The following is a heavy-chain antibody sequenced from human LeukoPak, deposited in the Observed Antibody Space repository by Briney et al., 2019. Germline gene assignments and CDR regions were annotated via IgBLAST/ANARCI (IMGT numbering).Heavy chain of an antibody. V-gene: IGHV1-2*04. CDR3: AREITIFGVVIASWFDP. D-gene: IGHD3-3*01. CDR1: GYTFTGYY. J-gene: IGHJ5*02. CDR2: INPNSGGT. Sequence: ASVKVSCKASGYTFTGYYMHWVRQAPGQGLEWMGWINPNSGGTNYAQKFQGWVTMTRDTSISTAYMELSRLRSDDTAVYYCAREITIFGVVIASWFDPWGQGTLVTVSS.